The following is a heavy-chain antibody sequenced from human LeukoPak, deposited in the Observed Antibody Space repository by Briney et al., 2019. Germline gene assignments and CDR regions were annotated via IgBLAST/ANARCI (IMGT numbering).Heavy chain of an antibody. Sequence: PGGSLRLSCAASGFTFSSYAMSWVRQAPGKGLEWVSAVSDNGARTHYADSVKGRFTISRDNSKNTLYLQMNSLRVEDTAVYYCAKDRGARADSSRIGMDVWGQGTTATVSS. D-gene: IGHD6-19*01. CDR3: AKDRGARADSSRIGMDV. J-gene: IGHJ6*02. CDR1: GFTFSSYA. CDR2: VSDNGART. V-gene: IGHV3-23*01.